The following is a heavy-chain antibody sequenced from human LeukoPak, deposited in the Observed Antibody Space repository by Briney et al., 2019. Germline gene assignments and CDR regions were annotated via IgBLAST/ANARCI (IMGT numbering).Heavy chain of an antibody. V-gene: IGHV1-2*02. CDR3: GRGNKSFDP. CDR1: GYTFTGYY. Sequence: ASVKVSCKASGYTFTGYYMHRVRQAPGQGLEWIGWINPNTGDTNYAPKFQGRVTMIKDTSTNSAYMELNKLTSDDTAVYYCGRGNKSFDPRGQGTLVTVSS. CDR2: INPNTGDT. J-gene: IGHJ5*02.